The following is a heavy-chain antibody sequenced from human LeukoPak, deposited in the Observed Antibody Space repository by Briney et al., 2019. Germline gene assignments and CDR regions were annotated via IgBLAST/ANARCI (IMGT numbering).Heavy chain of an antibody. D-gene: IGHD2-15*01. J-gene: IGHJ6*03. Sequence: SETLSLTCTVSGGSISSYYWSWIRQPPGKGLEWIGYIYYIGSTNYNPSLKSRVTISVDTSKNQFSLKLSSVTAADTAVYYCARVPRLGYCSGGSCYGLGRYYYYYYMDVWGKGTTVTVSS. V-gene: IGHV4-59*01. CDR2: IYYIGST. CDR3: ARVPRLGYCSGGSCYGLGRYYYYYYMDV. CDR1: GGSISSYY.